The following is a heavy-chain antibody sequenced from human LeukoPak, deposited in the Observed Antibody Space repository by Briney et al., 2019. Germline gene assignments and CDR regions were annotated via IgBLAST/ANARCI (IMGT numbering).Heavy chain of an antibody. J-gene: IGHJ6*03. CDR3: ARDRHIAAAVYYYYMDV. Sequence: ASVKVSCKASGYTFTTYDINWVRQATGQGLEWMGWMNPNSGNTGYAQKFQGGVTMTRNTSISTAYMELRSLRSDDTAVYYCARDRHIAAAVYYYYMDVWGKGTPVTVSS. V-gene: IGHV1-8*01. CDR1: GYTFTTYD. CDR2: MNPNSGNT. D-gene: IGHD6-13*01.